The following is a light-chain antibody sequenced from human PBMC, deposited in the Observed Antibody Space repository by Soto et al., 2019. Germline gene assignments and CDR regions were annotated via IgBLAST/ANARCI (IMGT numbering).Light chain of an antibody. CDR3: ETWDTNTRV. CDR1: SGHSSYI. J-gene: IGLJ2*01. Sequence: QAVVTQSSSASASLGSSFKVTCTLSSGHSSYIIAWHQQQPGKAPRYLMKLEGSGIYKKGSGVPDRFSGSSSGADRYLTISNLQFEDEADYYCETWDTNTRVFGGRTKLTVL. V-gene: IGLV4-60*02. CDR2: LEGSGIY.